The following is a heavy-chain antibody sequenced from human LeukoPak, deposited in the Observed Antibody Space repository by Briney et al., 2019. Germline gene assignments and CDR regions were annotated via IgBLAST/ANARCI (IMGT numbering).Heavy chain of an antibody. D-gene: IGHD6-25*01. CDR1: GYTFSSYG. CDR2: INTYNGNT. J-gene: IGHJ6*03. Sequence: ASVKVSCKASGYTFSSYGIIWVRQAPGQGLEWMGWINTYNGNTNYAQKLQGRVTMTTDTSTSTVYMELRNLRSDDTGVYYCARDGQRLADVRLYYYYMDVWGKGTTVTVSS. CDR3: ARDGQRLADVRLYYYYMDV. V-gene: IGHV1-18*01.